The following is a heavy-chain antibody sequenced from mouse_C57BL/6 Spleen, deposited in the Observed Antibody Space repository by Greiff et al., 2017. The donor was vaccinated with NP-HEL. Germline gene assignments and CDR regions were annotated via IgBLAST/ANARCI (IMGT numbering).Heavy chain of an antibody. CDR1: GYTFTSYW. CDR3: ATGPWYAMDY. CDR2: IDPSDSET. V-gene: IGHV1-52*01. J-gene: IGHJ4*01. Sequence: QVHVKQPGAELVRPGSSVKLSCKASGYTFTSYWMHWVKQRPIQGLEWIGNIDPSDSETHYNQKFKDKATLTVDKSSSTAYMQLSSLTSEDSAVYYCATGPWYAMDYWGQGTSVTVSS.